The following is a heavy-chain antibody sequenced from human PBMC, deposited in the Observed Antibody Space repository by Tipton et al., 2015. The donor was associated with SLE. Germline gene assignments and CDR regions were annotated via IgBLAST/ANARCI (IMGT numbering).Heavy chain of an antibody. CDR2: INHSGST. CDR3: ARDRGYCYDSSGYYYSYYGMDV. CDR1: GGSFSGYY. D-gene: IGHD3-22*01. V-gene: IGHV4-34*01. J-gene: IGHJ6*02. Sequence: GLVKPSETLSLTCAVYGGSFSGYYWSWIRQPPGKGLEWIGEINHSGSTNYNPSLKSRVTISVDTSKNQFSLKLSSVTAADTGVYYCARDRGYCYDSSGYYYSYYGMDVWGQGTTVTVSS.